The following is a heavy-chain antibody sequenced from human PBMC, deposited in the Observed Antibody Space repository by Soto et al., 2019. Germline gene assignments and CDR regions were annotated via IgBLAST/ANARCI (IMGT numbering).Heavy chain of an antibody. D-gene: IGHD6-13*01. J-gene: IGHJ5*02. CDR2: IYYSGST. CDR3: ARVRPMYSSSWYWFDP. Sequence: QVQLQESGPGLVKPSQTLSLTCTVSGGSISSGGYYWSWIRQHPGKGLEWIGYIYYSGSTYYNPSLKSRVTISVDTSKNQFSLKLSSVTAADTAVYYCARVRPMYSSSWYWFDPWGQGTLVTVSS. V-gene: IGHV4-31*03. CDR1: GGSISSGGYY.